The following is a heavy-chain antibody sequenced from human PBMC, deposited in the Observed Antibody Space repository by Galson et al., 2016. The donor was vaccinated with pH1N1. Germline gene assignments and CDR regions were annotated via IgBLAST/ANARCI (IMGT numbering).Heavy chain of an antibody. CDR1: GFTFNDYD. J-gene: IGHJ3*02. D-gene: IGHD4-17*01. Sequence: SLRLSCAASGFTFNDYDMHWVRQAPGKGLEWVSGISWNSGSIVYADSVKGRFTTSRDNAKNSLYLQMNSLRAEDTALYYCAKDKGSGDYGDYDVFDIWGQGTMVTVSS. V-gene: IGHV3-9*01. CDR3: AKDKGSGDYGDYDVFDI. CDR2: ISWNSGSI.